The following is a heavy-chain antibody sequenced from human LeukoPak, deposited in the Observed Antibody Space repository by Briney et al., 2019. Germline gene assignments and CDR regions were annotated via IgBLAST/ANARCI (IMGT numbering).Heavy chain of an antibody. Sequence: PGGSLRLFCAASGFTFSSYWMSWVRQAPGKGLEWVANIKQDGSEKYYVDSVKGRFTISRDNAKNSLYLQMNSLRAEDTAVYYCAGDQGGSYLLDYWGQGTLVTVSS. CDR1: GFTFSSYW. V-gene: IGHV3-7*01. D-gene: IGHD1-26*01. CDR2: IKQDGSEK. J-gene: IGHJ4*02. CDR3: AGDQGGSYLLDY.